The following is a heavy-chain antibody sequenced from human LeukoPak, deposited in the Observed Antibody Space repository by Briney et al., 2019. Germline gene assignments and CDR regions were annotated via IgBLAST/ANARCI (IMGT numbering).Heavy chain of an antibody. Sequence: ASVKVSCKASGYTFTDYYMHWVRQAPGQGLEWMGWINSNSGGTNYAQKFQGRVTMTRDTSISTAYMELRRLRSDDTAVYYCARVGYCSTTSCSPTRWFDPWGQGTLVTVSS. CDR3: ARVGYCSTTSCSPTRWFDP. J-gene: IGHJ5*02. CDR1: GYTFTDYY. V-gene: IGHV1-2*02. CDR2: INSNSGGT. D-gene: IGHD2-2*01.